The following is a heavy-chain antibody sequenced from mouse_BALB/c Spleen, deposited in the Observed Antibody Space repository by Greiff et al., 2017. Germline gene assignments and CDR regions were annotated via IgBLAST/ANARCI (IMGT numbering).Heavy chain of an antibody. CDR3: ARGGGYYGSSYNYAMDY. V-gene: IGHV5-6-5*01. D-gene: IGHD1-1*01. J-gene: IGHJ4*01. CDR1: GFTFSSYA. CDR2: ISSGGST. Sequence: DVKLVVSGGGLVKPGGSLKLSCAASGFTFSSYAMSWVRQTPEKRLEWVASISSGGSTYYPDSVKGRFTISRDNARNILYLQMSSLRSEDTAMYYCARGGGYYGSSYNYAMDYWGQGTSVTVSA.